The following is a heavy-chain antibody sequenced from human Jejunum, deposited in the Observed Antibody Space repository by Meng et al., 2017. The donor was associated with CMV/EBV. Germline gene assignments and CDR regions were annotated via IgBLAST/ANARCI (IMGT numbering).Heavy chain of an antibody. CDR2: IDYDGSSA. D-gene: IGHD3-3*01. J-gene: IGHJ5*02. Sequence: GFTFSDYWMHWVRQAPGKGLGWVPRIDYDGSSATYADSVKGRFTISRDNAKNTLYLQMNSLRAEDTAVYYCARVATLSTIPWFDPWGQGTRVTVSS. CDR3: ARVATLSTIPWFDP. CDR1: GFTFSDYW. V-gene: IGHV3-74*01.